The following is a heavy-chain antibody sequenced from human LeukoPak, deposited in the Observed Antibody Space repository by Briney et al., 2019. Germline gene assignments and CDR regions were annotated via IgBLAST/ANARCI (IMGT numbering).Heavy chain of an antibody. D-gene: IGHD2-2*01. Sequence: PGGSLRLSCAASGFTFSSYAMSWVRQAPGMGLEWVSSISGSGGSTYYADSVKGRFTISRDNSKNTLSLQMNSLRAEDTAVYYCAKDLHTSHCCLPFDYWGQGTLVTVSS. CDR2: ISGSGGST. CDR1: GFTFSSYA. J-gene: IGHJ4*02. V-gene: IGHV3-23*01. CDR3: AKDLHTSHCCLPFDY.